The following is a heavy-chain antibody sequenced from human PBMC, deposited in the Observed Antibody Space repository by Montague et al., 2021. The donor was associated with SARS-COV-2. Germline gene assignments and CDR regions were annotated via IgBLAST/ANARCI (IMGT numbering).Heavy chain of an antibody. CDR3: AHRGMIRGLIFDY. J-gene: IGHJ4*02. Sequence: PALVKPTQTLTLTCTFSGFSLRSDDEGVAWIRQSPGQALEWLAVTYWNGDKRYSPSLQRRLTITKDTSENQVVLTMTNMDPVDIATYYCAHRGMIRGLIFDYWGQGTLVTVSS. CDR2: TYWNGDK. V-gene: IGHV2-5*01. D-gene: IGHD3-10*01. CDR1: GFSLRSDDEG.